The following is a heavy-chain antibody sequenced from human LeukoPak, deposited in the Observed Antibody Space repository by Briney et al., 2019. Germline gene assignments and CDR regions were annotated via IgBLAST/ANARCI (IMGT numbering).Heavy chain of an antibody. CDR1: GYTFINFY. CDR3: ARGDVSPYSYYYYGMDV. Sequence: ASVKVSCKASGYTFINFYMHWVRQAPGQGLEWMGWINTNTANPTYAQGFTGRFVFSLDTSVSTAYLQISSLKAEDTAVYYCARGDVSPYSYYYYGMDVWGQGTTVTVSS. CDR2: INTNTANP. V-gene: IGHV7-4-1*02. J-gene: IGHJ6*02.